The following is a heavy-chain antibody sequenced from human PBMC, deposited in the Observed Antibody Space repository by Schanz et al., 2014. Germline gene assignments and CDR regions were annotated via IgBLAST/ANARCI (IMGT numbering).Heavy chain of an antibody. CDR3: ARAAGPVDY. J-gene: IGHJ4*02. CDR1: GGSISSGGYT. CDR2: IYYSGST. V-gene: IGHV4-30-4*07. Sequence: QVQLQESGPGLVKPSQTLSLTCAVSGGSISSGGYTWSWIRQPPGKGLEWIGYIYYSGSTYYNPPLKSRVTKQVDTSKNQFTLMLGSVAAADTAVYYCARAAGPVDYWGQGTLVTVSS. D-gene: IGHD6-13*01.